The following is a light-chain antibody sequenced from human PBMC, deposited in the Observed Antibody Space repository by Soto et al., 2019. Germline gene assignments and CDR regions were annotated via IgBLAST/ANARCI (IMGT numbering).Light chain of an antibody. CDR3: QQSYSTLT. J-gene: IGKJ4*01. Sequence: DIQMTQSPSSLSASVVDRVTITCRASQSISSYLNWYQQKPGKDPKLLIYAASSLQSGVPSRFSGSGSGTDFTLTISSLQPEDFATYYCQQSYSTLTFGGGTKVEIK. V-gene: IGKV1-39*01. CDR2: AAS. CDR1: QSISSY.